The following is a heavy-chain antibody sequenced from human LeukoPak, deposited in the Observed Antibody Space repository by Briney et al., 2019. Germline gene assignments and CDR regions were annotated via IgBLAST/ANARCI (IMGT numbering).Heavy chain of an antibody. Sequence: GGSLRLSCAASGFTFSSYWMSWVRQAPGKGLEWVANIKQDGSEKYYVDSVKGRFTISRDNAKNSLYLQMNSLRAEDTAVYYCARVSYYYDSSGPFDYWGQGTLVTVSS. CDR1: GFTFSSYW. D-gene: IGHD3-22*01. V-gene: IGHV3-7*01. CDR2: IKQDGSEK. J-gene: IGHJ4*02. CDR3: ARVSYYYDSSGPFDY.